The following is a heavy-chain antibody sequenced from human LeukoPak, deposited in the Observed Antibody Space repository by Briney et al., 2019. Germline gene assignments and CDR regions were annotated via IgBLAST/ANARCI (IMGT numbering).Heavy chain of an antibody. CDR1: GFTFDDYG. Sequence: GGSLRLSCAASGFTFDDYGMSWVRQAPGKGLEWVSGINWNGGSTGYADSVKGRFTISRDNAKNSLYLQMNSLRAEDTALYHCARKGYNYDILTGHAFDIWGQGTMVTVSS. V-gene: IGHV3-20*01. CDR3: ARKGYNYDILTGHAFDI. CDR2: INWNGGST. D-gene: IGHD3-9*01. J-gene: IGHJ3*02.